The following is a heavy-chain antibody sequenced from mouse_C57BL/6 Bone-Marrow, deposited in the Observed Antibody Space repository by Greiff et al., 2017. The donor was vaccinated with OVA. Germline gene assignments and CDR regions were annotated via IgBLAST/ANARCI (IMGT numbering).Heavy chain of an antibody. CDR3: ARRNYYYGSSYYFDY. CDR1: GFTFSSYG. J-gene: IGHJ2*01. D-gene: IGHD1-1*01. V-gene: IGHV5-6*01. Sequence: EVHLVESGGDLVKPGGSLKLSCAASGFTFSSYGMSWVRQTPDKRLEWVATISSGGSYTYYPDSVKGRFTISRDNAKNTLYLQMSSLKSEDTAMYYCARRNYYYGSSYYFDYWGQGTTLTVSS. CDR2: ISSGGSYT.